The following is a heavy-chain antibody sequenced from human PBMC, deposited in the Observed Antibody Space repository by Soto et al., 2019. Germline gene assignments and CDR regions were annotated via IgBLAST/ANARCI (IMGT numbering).Heavy chain of an antibody. D-gene: IGHD3-10*01. CDR1: GFTFSRYG. V-gene: IGHV3-33*01. Sequence: QVQLVESGGGVVQPGRSLRLSCAASGFTFSRYGMHWVRQAPGKGLEWVAVIWYDGSNKYYADSVKGRFTISRDNSKNTLYLQMNSLRAEDTAVYYCARDRDVLLWFGEFPRPYYFDYWGQGTLVTVSS. CDR3: ARDRDVLLWFGEFPRPYYFDY. CDR2: IWYDGSNK. J-gene: IGHJ4*02.